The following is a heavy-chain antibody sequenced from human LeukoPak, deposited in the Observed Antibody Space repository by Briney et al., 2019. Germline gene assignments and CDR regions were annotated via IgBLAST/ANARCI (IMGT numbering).Heavy chain of an antibody. J-gene: IGHJ3*02. CDR2: IYSGGST. CDR1: GFTVSSNY. D-gene: IGHD1-14*01. V-gene: IGHV3-53*01. Sequence: PGGSLRLSCAISGFTVSSNYISWVRQAPGKGLEWVSVIYSGGSTYYADSVKGRFTISRDNSKNTLYLQMNSLRAEDTAVYYCARLSIGNLDAFDIWGQGTMVTVSS. CDR3: ARLSIGNLDAFDI.